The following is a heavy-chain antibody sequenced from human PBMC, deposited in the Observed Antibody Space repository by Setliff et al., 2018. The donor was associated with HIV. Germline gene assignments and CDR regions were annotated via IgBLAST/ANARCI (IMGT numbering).Heavy chain of an antibody. D-gene: IGHD5-18*01. CDR1: GGSFSGYY. CDR3: ARVARYSYGSFES. J-gene: IGHJ4*02. Sequence: PSETLSLTCTVYGGSFSGYYWSWIRQSPGKGLEWIGEINHSGSPNYNPSLKSRVTISIDTSKKQFSLRLTSVTAADTAVYYCARVARYSYGSFESWGQGTLVTVSS. CDR2: INHSGSP. V-gene: IGHV4-34*01.